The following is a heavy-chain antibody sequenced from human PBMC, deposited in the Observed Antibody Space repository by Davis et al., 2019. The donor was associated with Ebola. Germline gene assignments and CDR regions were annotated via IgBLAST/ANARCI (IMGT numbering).Heavy chain of an antibody. Sequence: PSETLSLTCTVSGGSISSGGYYWSWIRQHPGKGLEWIGYIYYSGSTYYNPSLKSRVTISVDTSKNQFSLKLSSVTAADTAVYYCARGVAGYNWFDPWGQGTLVTVSS. V-gene: IGHV4-31*03. CDR2: IYYSGST. J-gene: IGHJ5*02. D-gene: IGHD6-19*01. CDR3: ARGVAGYNWFDP. CDR1: GGSISSGGYY.